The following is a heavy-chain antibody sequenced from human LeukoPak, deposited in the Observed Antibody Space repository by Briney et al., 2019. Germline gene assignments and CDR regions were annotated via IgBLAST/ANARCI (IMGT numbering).Heavy chain of an antibody. J-gene: IGHJ4*02. CDR1: GYSFTSYW. V-gene: IGHV5-51*01. CDR3: ARHSEDSSGCDY. Sequence: GESLKISYKGSGYSFTSYWIGWGRPMPGKGVGWMGIIYPGDSDTRYSPSFQGQVTISADKSISTAYLQWSSLKASDTAMYYCARHSEDSSGCDYWGQGTLVTVSS. D-gene: IGHD6-19*01. CDR2: IYPGDSDT.